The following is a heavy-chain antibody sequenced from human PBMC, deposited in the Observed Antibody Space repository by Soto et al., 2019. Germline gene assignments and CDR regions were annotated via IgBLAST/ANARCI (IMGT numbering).Heavy chain of an antibody. V-gene: IGHV3-49*03. Sequence: PGGSLRLSCTASGFTFGDYAMSWFRQAPGKGLEWVGFIRSKAYGGTTEYAASVKGRFTISRDDSKSIAYLQMNSLKTEDTAVYYCTRAFYGDYKGFDYWGQGTLVTVSS. CDR1: GFTFGDYA. J-gene: IGHJ4*02. CDR2: IRSKAYGGTT. CDR3: TRAFYGDYKGFDY. D-gene: IGHD4-17*01.